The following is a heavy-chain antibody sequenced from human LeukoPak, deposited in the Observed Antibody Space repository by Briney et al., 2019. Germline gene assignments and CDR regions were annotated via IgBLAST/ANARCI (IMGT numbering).Heavy chain of an antibody. CDR1: GYTFDGYY. CDR3: TRSSWDCSSGSCYTNMNFDY. CDR2: INPDKGDA. J-gene: IGHJ4*02. V-gene: IGHV1-2*02. D-gene: IGHD2-15*01. Sequence: ASVKVSCKASGYTFDGYYIHWVRRAPGQGLEWLGWINPDKGDARTAQKFRDRVIMTTDKPLATAYMEVINLSSDDTAVYFCTRSSWDCSSGSCYTNMNFDYWGQGTLVTVSS.